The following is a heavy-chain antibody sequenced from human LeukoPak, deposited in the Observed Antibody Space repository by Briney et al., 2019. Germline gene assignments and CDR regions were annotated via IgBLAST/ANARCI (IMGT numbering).Heavy chain of an antibody. CDR3: ATSGGTSGPELDY. CDR1: GYTFTGYY. V-gene: IGHV1-2*02. D-gene: IGHD3-3*01. Sequence: ASVKVSCKASGYTFTGYYMHWVRQAPGQGLEWMGWINPKSGGTNYAQKFQGRVTMTRDTSISTAYMEVSRMTSDDPAVYYCATSGGTSGPELDYWGQGTLVTVSS. CDR2: INPKSGGT. J-gene: IGHJ4*02.